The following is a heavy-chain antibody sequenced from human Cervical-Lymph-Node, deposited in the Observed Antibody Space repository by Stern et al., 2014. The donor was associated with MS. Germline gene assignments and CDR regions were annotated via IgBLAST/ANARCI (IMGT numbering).Heavy chain of an antibody. CDR3: ATAGTVTKSLVF. CDR1: GYTLTELS. Sequence: VQLVESGAEVKKPGASVKVSCKVSGYTLTELSMHWGRQAPGKGLEWMGGFDPEDGETIYAQKFQGRVTMTEDTSTDTAYMELSSLRSEDTAVYYCATAGTVTKSLVFWGQGTLVTVSS. D-gene: IGHD4-17*01. J-gene: IGHJ4*02. V-gene: IGHV1-24*01. CDR2: FDPEDGET.